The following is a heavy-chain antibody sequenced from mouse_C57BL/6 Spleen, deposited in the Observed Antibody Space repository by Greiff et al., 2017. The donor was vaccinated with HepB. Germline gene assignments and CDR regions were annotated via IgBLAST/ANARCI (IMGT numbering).Heavy chain of an antibody. Sequence: VQLQQPGAELVRPGSSVKLSCKASGYTFTSYWMHWVKQRPIQGLEWIGNIDPSDSETHYNQKFKDKATLTVDKSSSTAYMQLSSLTSEDSAVYYCARGGDRGYFDYWGQGTTLTVSS. CDR1: GYTFTSYW. J-gene: IGHJ2*01. CDR3: ARGGDRGYFDY. CDR2: IDPSDSET. D-gene: IGHD2-13*01. V-gene: IGHV1-52*01.